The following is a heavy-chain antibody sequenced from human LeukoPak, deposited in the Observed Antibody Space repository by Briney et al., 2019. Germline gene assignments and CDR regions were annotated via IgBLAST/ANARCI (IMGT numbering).Heavy chain of an antibody. CDR1: GYTFTSYG. CDR3: ARDFFHGHCAGLSCFLLDY. J-gene: IGHJ4*02. Sequence: GASVTVSCKASGYTFTSYGISWVRQAPGQGLEWMGWISANNGDTNSAQKFQDRVTMTTDTSTSTAYRELRSLRSDDTAVYYCARDFFHGHCAGLSCFLLDYWGQGSLVTVSS. CDR2: ISANNGDT. V-gene: IGHV1-18*01. D-gene: IGHD2-15*01.